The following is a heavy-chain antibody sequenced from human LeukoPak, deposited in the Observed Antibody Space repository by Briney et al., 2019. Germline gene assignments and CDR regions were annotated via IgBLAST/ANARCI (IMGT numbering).Heavy chain of an antibody. CDR3: ARVDIGDYGDKDWFDP. Sequence: PSETLSLTCTVSGGSISSSSYYWGWIRQPPGKGLEWIGSIYYSGSTYYNPSLKSRVTISVDTSKNQFSLKLSSVTAADTAVYYCARVDIGDYGDKDWFDPWGQGTLVTVSS. D-gene: IGHD4-17*01. CDR2: IYYSGST. CDR1: GGSISSSSYY. V-gene: IGHV4-39*07. J-gene: IGHJ5*02.